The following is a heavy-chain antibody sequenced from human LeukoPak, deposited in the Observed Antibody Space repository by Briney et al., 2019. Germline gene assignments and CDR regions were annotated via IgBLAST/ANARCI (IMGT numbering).Heavy chain of an antibody. Sequence: GRSLRLSCAASGFTFSNYGMHWVRQAPGKGLEWVAVISYDASNEYYADSVKGRFTISRDNSKNTLYLQMNSLRAEDTAVFYCAKGGSGGWYTAYFDYWGQGTLVTVSP. J-gene: IGHJ4*02. CDR2: ISYDASNE. CDR3: AKGGSGGWYTAYFDY. V-gene: IGHV3-30*18. D-gene: IGHD6-19*01. CDR1: GFTFSNYG.